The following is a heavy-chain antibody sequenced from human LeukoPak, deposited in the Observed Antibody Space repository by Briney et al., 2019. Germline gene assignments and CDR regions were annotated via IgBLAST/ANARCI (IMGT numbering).Heavy chain of an antibody. J-gene: IGHJ4*02. CDR2: VNLQGST. CDR3: AREGGPYRPLDY. V-gene: IGHV4-4*02. Sequence: PSGTLSLTCGVSGGSISNTNWWTWVRPPPGKGLEWIGEVNLQGSTNYNPSLKSRLAISVDTSENHISLKLTSVTAADTAVYYRAREGGPYRPLDYSGQGTLVTVAS. CDR1: GGSISNTNW.